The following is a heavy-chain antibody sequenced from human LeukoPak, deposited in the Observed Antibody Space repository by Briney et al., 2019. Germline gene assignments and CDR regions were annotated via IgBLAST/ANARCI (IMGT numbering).Heavy chain of an antibody. CDR1: GGSFSGYY. V-gene: IGHV4-34*01. CDR2: INHSGST. CDR3: ASRPDAFDI. J-gene: IGHJ3*02. Sequence: SETLSLTCAVYGGSFSGYYWSWIRQPPGKGLEWIGEINHSGSTYYNPSLKSRVTISVDTSKNQFSLKLSSVTAADTAVYYCASRPDAFDIWGQGTMVTVSS.